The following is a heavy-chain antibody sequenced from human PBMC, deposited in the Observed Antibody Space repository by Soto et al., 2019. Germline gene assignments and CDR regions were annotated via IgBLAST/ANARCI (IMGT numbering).Heavy chain of an antibody. Sequence: GGSLRLSCAASGFTFSSYAMSWVRQAPGKGLEWVSAISGSGGSTYYADSVKGRFTISRDNSKNTLYLQMNSLRAEDTAVYYCAKAGIAVAGDEDYYYYYGMDVWGQGTTVTVSS. D-gene: IGHD6-19*01. CDR1: GFTFSSYA. CDR2: ISGSGGST. J-gene: IGHJ6*02. CDR3: AKAGIAVAGDEDYYYYYGMDV. V-gene: IGHV3-23*01.